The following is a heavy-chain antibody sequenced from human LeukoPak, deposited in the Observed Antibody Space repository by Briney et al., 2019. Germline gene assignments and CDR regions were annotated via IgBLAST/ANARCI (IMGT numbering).Heavy chain of an antibody. D-gene: IGHD3-22*01. Sequence: GGSLRLSCAASGFTFSSYWMNWIRQVPGKGLVWVSRIASDGSSTTYADSVKGRFSISRDNAKNTLYLQMNSLRAEDTAVYYCARDSSGYIDYWGQGTLVTVSS. CDR2: IASDGSST. V-gene: IGHV3-74*01. CDR1: GFTFSSYW. J-gene: IGHJ4*02. CDR3: ARDSSGYIDY.